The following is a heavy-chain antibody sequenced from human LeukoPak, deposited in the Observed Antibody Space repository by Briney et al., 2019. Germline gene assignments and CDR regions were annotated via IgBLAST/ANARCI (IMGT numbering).Heavy chain of an antibody. CDR1: GYTFDDYT. J-gene: IGHJ4*02. V-gene: IGHV3-9*01. D-gene: IGHD2-2*01. CDR2: ITWDRGSI. Sequence: PGGSLRLSWADSGYTFDDYTTHWVRHALGKGLERVSRITWDRGSIGYADSVRGRVTMSRDNAKNSLYLEMNRLRDPATTLYYCAKEDQFASWGQGTLVTVSS. CDR3: AKEDQFAS.